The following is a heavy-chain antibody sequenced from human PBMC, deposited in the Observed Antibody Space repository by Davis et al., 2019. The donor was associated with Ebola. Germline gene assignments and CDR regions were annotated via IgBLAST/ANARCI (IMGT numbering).Heavy chain of an antibody. Sequence: GGSLRLSCAASGFIFSSYVIHWVRQAPGKGLEWVAFIRSDGINRYYADSVKGRFTISRDNSKNTLYLQMNSLRAEDTAVYYCAKDWSSGWYYFDYWGQGTLVTVSS. D-gene: IGHD6-19*01. V-gene: IGHV3-30*02. CDR3: AKDWSSGWYYFDY. CDR1: GFIFSSYV. J-gene: IGHJ4*02. CDR2: IRSDGINR.